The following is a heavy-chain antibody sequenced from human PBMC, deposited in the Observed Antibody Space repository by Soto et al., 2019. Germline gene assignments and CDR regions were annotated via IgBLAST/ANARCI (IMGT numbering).Heavy chain of an antibody. CDR3: ARWGTTGGLDV. V-gene: IGHV3-33*05. D-gene: IGHD3-16*01. CDR2: TSYDGSNN. Sequence: QVQLVESGGGVVQPGTSLRLSCVGSGFTFRSYVIHWVRQAPGKGLEWVALTSYDGSNNFYGDSVKGRFTISSHNSRNTVEMQMDSLKFEDTALYYCARWGTTGGLDVWGPGTLVSVSS. CDR1: GFTFRSYV. J-gene: IGHJ4*02.